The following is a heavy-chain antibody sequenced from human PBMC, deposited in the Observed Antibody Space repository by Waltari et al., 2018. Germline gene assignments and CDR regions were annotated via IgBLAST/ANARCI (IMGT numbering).Heavy chain of an antibody. CDR1: GFTFSSYS. J-gene: IGHJ3*02. V-gene: IGHV3-21*01. CDR3: ARDGGATPDAFDI. CDR2: ISSSSSYI. Sequence: EVQLVESGGGLVKPGGSLRLSCAASGFTFSSYSMNWVRQAPGKGLGWVSSISSSSSYIYYADSVKGRFTISRDNAKNSLYLQMNSLRAEDTAVYYCARDGGATPDAFDIWGQGTMVTVSS. D-gene: IGHD1-26*01.